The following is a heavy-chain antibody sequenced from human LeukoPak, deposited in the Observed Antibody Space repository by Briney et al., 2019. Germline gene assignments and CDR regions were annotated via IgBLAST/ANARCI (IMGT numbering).Heavy chain of an antibody. D-gene: IGHD3-10*01. CDR2: INAGNGNT. J-gene: IGHJ4*02. CDR1: GYTFTSYA. Sequence: GASVKVSCKASGYTFTSYAMHWVRQAPGQRLEWMGWINAGNGNTKYSQKFQGRVTITRDTSASTAYMELSSLRSEDTAVYYCAWAPHGVPYYYGSGSYRFDYWGQGTLVTVSS. CDR3: AWAPHGVPYYYGSGSYRFDY. V-gene: IGHV1-3*01.